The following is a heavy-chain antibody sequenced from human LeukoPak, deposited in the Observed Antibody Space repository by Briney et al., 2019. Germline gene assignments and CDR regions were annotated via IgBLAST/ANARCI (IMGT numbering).Heavy chain of an antibody. CDR3: VKSLTKGVKDSSSWF. Sequence: GGSLRLSCAASGFTVSSNYMSWVRQAPGKGLEWVSVIYSGGSTYYADSVKGRFTISRDNSKNTLYLQMNSLRAEDTAVYYCVKSLTKGVKDSSSWFWGQGTLVTVSS. CDR1: GFTVSSNY. J-gene: IGHJ4*02. D-gene: IGHD6-13*01. V-gene: IGHV3-66*02. CDR2: IYSGGST.